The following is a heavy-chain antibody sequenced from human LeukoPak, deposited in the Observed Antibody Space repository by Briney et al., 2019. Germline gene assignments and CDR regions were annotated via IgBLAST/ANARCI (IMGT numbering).Heavy chain of an antibody. Sequence: PSETLSLTCTVSGGSISSYYWSWIRQPAGKGLEWIGRIYTSGSTNYNPSLKSRVTMSVDTSKNQFSLKLSSVTAADTAVYYCAGRRVIYYYYGMDVWGQGTTVTVSS. J-gene: IGHJ6*02. CDR3: AGRRVIYYYYGMDV. V-gene: IGHV4-4*07. CDR1: GGSISSYY. CDR2: IYTSGST.